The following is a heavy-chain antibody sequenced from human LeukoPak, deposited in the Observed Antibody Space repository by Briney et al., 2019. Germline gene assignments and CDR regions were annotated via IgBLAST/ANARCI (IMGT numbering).Heavy chain of an antibody. Sequence: GGSLRLSCAASGFTFSNAWMSWVRQAPGKGLEWVGRIKSKTDGRTTDYAAPVKGRFTISRDDSKNTLYLQMNSLKTDDTAVYYCTTLLLWFGDAGDYWGQGTQVTVSS. CDR1: GFTFSNAW. D-gene: IGHD3-10*01. CDR2: IKSKTDGRTT. V-gene: IGHV3-15*01. CDR3: TTLLLWFGDAGDY. J-gene: IGHJ4*02.